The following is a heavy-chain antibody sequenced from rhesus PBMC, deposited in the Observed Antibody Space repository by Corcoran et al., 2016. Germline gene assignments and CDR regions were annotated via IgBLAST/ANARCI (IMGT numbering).Heavy chain of an antibody. J-gene: IGHJ4*01. Sequence: QVQLQESGPGQVKPSETLFLTCAVSGGSISDDYYWSWIRQPPGKGLEWIGYIYGRGGRANLNPSLKHRGTISIDTSKNQVSLKLSSVTAADTAVYYYARGRLRIPDWGQGVLVTVSS. CDR1: GGSISDDYY. CDR2: IYGRGGRA. CDR3: ARGRLRIPD. V-gene: IGHV4-106*01. D-gene: IGHD2-15*01.